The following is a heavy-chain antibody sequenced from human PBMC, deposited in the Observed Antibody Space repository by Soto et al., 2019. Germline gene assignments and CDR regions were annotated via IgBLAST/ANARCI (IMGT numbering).Heavy chain of an antibody. V-gene: IGHV3-30-3*01. Sequence: QVQLVESGGGGVQPGRSLRLSCAASGFTFSSYAIHWVRQAPGKGLEWVAVISYDGSNKYYADSVKGRFTISRDNSKYTLYLQMHSLRAEDTAVYYCARVIVPAATYYYGGMDVWGQGTTVTVSS. D-gene: IGHD2-2*01. CDR3: ARVIVPAATYYYGGMDV. J-gene: IGHJ6*02. CDR1: GFTFSSYA. CDR2: ISYDGSNK.